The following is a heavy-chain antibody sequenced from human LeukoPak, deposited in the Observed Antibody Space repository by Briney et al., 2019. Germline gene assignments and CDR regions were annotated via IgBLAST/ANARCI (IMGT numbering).Heavy chain of an antibody. CDR2: IYPGDSDT. CDR1: GYSFTNYW. CDR3: ARSPPSSYCTSTSCYPRHFDY. J-gene: IGHJ4*02. Sequence: GESLKISCEASGYSFTNYWIGWVRQMPGKGLEWMGIIYPGDSDTRYSPSLQGQVTISADKSISTAYLQWSSLKASDTAMYYCARSPPSSYCTSTSCYPRHFDYWGQGTLVTVSS. D-gene: IGHD2-2*01. V-gene: IGHV5-51*01.